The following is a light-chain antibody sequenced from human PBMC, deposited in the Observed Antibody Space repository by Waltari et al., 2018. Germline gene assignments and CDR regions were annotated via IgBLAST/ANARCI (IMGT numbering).Light chain of an antibody. CDR3: CSYAGSYGVV. CDR2: DVS. Sequence: QSALTQPRSVSGSPGQSVTISCTGPSSDVGRSHYVSWYQQHPGKATKLMIYDVSKRPSGVPDRFSGSKSGNTASLTISGLQAEDEADYYCCSYAGSYGVVFGGGTKLTVL. V-gene: IGLV2-11*01. J-gene: IGLJ2*01. CDR1: SSDVGRSHY.